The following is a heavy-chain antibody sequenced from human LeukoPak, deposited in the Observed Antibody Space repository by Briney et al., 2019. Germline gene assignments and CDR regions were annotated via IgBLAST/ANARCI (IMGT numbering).Heavy chain of an antibody. V-gene: IGHV3-66*02. D-gene: IGHD2/OR15-2a*01. J-gene: IGHJ4*02. CDR2: LYSAGNT. CDR3: ARAREYLAIDY. Sequence: PSGTLSLTCAAHRGTFSCYFRSGIRQTPGKGLEWVSVLYSAGNTFYADSVKGRFTISRDNSKNTLYLQMNSLRPEDTAVYYCARAREYLAIDYWGQGTLVTVSS. CDR1: RGTFSCYF.